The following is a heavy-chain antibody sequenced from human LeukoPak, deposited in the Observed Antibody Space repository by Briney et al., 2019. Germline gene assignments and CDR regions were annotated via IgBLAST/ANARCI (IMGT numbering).Heavy chain of an antibody. J-gene: IGHJ4*02. CDR2: IYISGST. CDR1: GGSISSDY. Sequence: PSETLSLTCTVSGGSISGGSISSDYWSWIRQPAGKGLEWIGRIYISGSTNYNPSLKSRVTISVDTSKNQFSLKLSSVTAADTAVYYCARESYNYYDSRASPLWGQGTLVTVSS. CDR3: ARESYNYYDSRASPL. D-gene: IGHD3-22*01. V-gene: IGHV4-61*02.